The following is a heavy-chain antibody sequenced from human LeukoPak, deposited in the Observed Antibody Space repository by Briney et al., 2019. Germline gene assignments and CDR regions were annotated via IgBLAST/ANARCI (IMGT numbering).Heavy chain of an antibody. V-gene: IGHV3-21*01. CDR2: ISSSSSYI. CDR3: AKEYHPRVATAYDY. Sequence: GGSLRLSCAASGFTFSSYSMNWVRQAPGKGLEWVSSISSSSSYIYYADSVKGRFTISRDNSKNTLYLQMNSLRAEDTAVYYCAKEYHPRVATAYDYWGQGTLVTVSS. CDR1: GFTFSSYS. J-gene: IGHJ4*02. D-gene: IGHD1-14*01.